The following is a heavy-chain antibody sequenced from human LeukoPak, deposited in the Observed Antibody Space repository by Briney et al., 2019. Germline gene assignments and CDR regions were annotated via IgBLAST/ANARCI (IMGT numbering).Heavy chain of an antibody. J-gene: IGHJ4*02. CDR1: GGTFSSYA. CDR2: IIPILGIE. D-gene: IGHD3-22*01. V-gene: IGHV1-69*04. Sequence: ASVKVSCKASGGTFSSYAISWVRQAPGQGLEWMGRIIPILGIENYAQKYQGRVTITADKSTSTAYMELSSLRSEDPAVYYCARDPVYYDSSGTHYFDYWGQGTLVTVSS. CDR3: ARDPVYYDSSGTHYFDY.